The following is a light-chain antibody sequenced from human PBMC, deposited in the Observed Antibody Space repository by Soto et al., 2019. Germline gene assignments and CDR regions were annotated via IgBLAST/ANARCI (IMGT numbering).Light chain of an antibody. V-gene: IGKV1-5*03. CDR1: QTISSW. CDR3: QQYGDYTT. J-gene: IGKJ1*01. Sequence: DIQMTQSPSTLSASVGDRVTITCRASQTISSWLAWYQQKPGKAPKLLIYQASSLESGVPPRFSGSGSGTEFSLTISSLQPDDFATYYCQQYGDYTTFGQGTKVEMK. CDR2: QAS.